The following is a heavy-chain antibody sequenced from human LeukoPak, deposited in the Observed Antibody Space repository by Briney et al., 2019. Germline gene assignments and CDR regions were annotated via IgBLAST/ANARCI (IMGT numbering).Heavy chain of an antibody. CDR3: ARDAGIDGTDFDY. CDR1: GFTFSNYE. D-gene: IGHD5-24*01. CDR2: ISGSGNTM. J-gene: IGHJ4*02. Sequence: GGSLTLSCAASGFTFSNYEMDWVRQAPGKRLEWISYISGSGNTMYYADSVKGRFTISSDNAKDSLSLQLSSLRVEDTAVYYCARDAGIDGTDFDYWGQGALVTVSS. V-gene: IGHV3-48*03.